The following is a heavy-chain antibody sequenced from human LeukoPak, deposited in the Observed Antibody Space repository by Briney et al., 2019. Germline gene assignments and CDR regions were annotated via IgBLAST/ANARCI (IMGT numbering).Heavy chain of an antibody. CDR3: ARDSGERGSGSYLIAY. V-gene: IGHV1-46*01. J-gene: IGHJ4*02. Sequence: VASVKVSCKASGYSFTSHYMHWVRQAPGQGLEWMGLINPRGTATRYAESFQGRLTLTRDLSTSTDYMELSSLRSDDTAVYFCARDSGERGSGSYLIAYWGQGTLVTVSS. CDR2: INPRGTAT. D-gene: IGHD3-10*01. CDR1: GYSFTSHY.